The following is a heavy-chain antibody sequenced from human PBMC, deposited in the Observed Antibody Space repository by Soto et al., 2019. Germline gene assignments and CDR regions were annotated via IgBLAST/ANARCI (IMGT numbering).Heavy chain of an antibody. CDR1: GFMFKSYV. CDR2: TSYDGNNK. V-gene: IGHV3-30*19. J-gene: IGHJ4*02. Sequence: QLQLVESGGGVVQPGTSLRLSCTASGFMFKSYVMHWVRQAPGKGLEWVALTSYDGNNKYYGDSVKGRFTVSRENSKNTLHLQMDSLRPEDTALYYCARWGTTGGFDLWGQGTLVSVSS. CDR3: ARWGTTGGFDL. D-gene: IGHD3-16*01.